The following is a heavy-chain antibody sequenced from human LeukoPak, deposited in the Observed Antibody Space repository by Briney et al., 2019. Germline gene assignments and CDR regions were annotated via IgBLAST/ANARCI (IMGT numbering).Heavy chain of an antibody. CDR1: GGSFSGYY. D-gene: IGHD3-10*01. V-gene: IGHV4-34*01. CDR2: INHSGST. CDR3: ARDDYYGSGRPFDY. J-gene: IGHJ4*02. Sequence: PSETLSLTCAVYGGSFSGYYWSWIRQPPGKGLEWIGEINHSGSTNYNPSLKSRVTISVDTSKNQFSLKLSSVTAADTAVYYCARDDYYGSGRPFDYWGQGTLVTVSS.